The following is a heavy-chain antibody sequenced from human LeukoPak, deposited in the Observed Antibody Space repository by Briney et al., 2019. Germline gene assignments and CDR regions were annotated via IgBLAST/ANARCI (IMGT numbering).Heavy chain of an antibody. V-gene: IGHV3-23*01. D-gene: IGHD4-11*01. CDR3: AKDDYSNYIQH. Sequence: GGSLRLSCAASGFTFSSYAMSWVCQAPGKGLEWVSAISGSGGSTYYADSVKGRFTISRDNSKNTLYLQMNSLRAEDTAVYYCAKDDYSNYIQHWGQGTLVTVSS. CDR2: ISGSGGST. CDR1: GFTFSSYA. J-gene: IGHJ1*01.